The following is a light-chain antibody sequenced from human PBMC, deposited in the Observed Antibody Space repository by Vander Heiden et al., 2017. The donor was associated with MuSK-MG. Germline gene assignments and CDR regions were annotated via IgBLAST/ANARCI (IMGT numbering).Light chain of an antibody. CDR3: CSYAGSSTFDGV. CDR2: EVS. J-gene: IGLJ3*02. Sequence: SALAPSAPVSGAARLSITDACTGTSSDVGSYNRVSWYQQHSVKAAKLMIYEVSKRPSGVSNRFSCSKSGNTASLTISGLQAEDEADDYFCSYAGSSTFDGVFGGGTKLTVL. CDR1: SSDVGSYNR. V-gene: IGLV2-23*02.